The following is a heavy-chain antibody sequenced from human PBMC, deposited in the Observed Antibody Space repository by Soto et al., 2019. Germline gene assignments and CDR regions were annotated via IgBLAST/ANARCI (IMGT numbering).Heavy chain of an antibody. CDR2: ISGSGGST. D-gene: IGHD6-19*01. J-gene: IGHJ4*02. CDR3: AKDPLGGGWFGYYFDY. V-gene: IGHV3-23*01. Sequence: GGSMRLSCAASGVTFSSYAMSWVRQAQGKGLEWVSGISGSGGSTFYADSVKGRFTISRDNSKNTLYLQMNSLRAEDTALYYCAKDPLGGGWFGYYFDYWGQGTQVTVSS. CDR1: GVTFSSYA.